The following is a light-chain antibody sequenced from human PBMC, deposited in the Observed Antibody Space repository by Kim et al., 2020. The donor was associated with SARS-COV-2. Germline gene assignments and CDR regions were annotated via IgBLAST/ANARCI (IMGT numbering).Light chain of an antibody. J-gene: IGLJ1*01. CDR2: SND. Sequence: QSVLTQPPSASGTPGQRVTISCSGSSSNIGITTVNWYQQVSGTVPKLLIYSNDQRPSEVPDRFSGSKSGPSASLAISGLQSEDEADYYCAAWDDSLRGDVFGTGTKVTVL. CDR3: AAWDDSLRGDV. V-gene: IGLV1-44*01. CDR1: SSNIGITT.